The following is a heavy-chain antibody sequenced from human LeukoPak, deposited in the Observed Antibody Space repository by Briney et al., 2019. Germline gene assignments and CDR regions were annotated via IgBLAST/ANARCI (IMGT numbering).Heavy chain of an antibody. CDR1: GGHKISIRDF. V-gene: IGHV4-39*01. J-gene: IGHJ6*01. CDR3: AKSAYCDDGITTYY. CDR2: IYYSGTT. D-gene: IGHD3-22*01. Sequence: PSETLSHTRSVSGGHKISIRDFGVWIRQPRGKGLEWVGNIYYSGTTYFNPSLESRVNMCVDTSKSQFSPNLSSVTATDTAVYYCAKSAYCDDGITTYY.